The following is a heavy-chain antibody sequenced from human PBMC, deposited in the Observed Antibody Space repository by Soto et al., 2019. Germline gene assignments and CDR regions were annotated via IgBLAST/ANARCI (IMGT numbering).Heavy chain of an antibody. D-gene: IGHD1-1*01. J-gene: IGHJ3*02. CDR3: ARPAVNDLDADSSAFDI. CDR1: GGTFSSQT. V-gene: IGHV1-69*02. CDR2: VIPIIGEG. Sequence: QVQLVQSGAEVKEPGSSVKVSCKVSGGTFSSQTINWVRQVPGQGLEWMGSVIPIIGEGKYAQSFLGRVTMTANSSTSTPYMERRSLRCEDRAVFYCARPAVNDLDADSSAFDIWGQGTMVTVSS.